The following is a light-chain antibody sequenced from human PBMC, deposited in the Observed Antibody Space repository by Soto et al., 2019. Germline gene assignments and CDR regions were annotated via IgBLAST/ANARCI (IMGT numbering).Light chain of an antibody. V-gene: IGLV2-14*03. J-gene: IGLJ1*01. CDR1: SSDVGGYKY. CDR3: SSYRSGSTYV. CDR2: DVN. Sequence: QSALTQPASVSGSPGQSITISCTGTSSDVGGYKYVSWYQHHPGKAPKLLIYDVNNRPSGVSNRFSGSKSGNTASLTISGLQAEDEADYYCSSYRSGSTYVFGTGTKLTVL.